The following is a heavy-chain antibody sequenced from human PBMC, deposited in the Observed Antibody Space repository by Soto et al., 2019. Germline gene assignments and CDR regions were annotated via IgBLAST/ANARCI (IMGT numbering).Heavy chain of an antibody. CDR3: AKPSPITFGGVIVPYFDY. J-gene: IGHJ4*02. V-gene: IGHV3-23*01. Sequence: GGSLRLSCAASGFTFSSYAMSWVRQAPGKGLEWVSAISGSGGSTYYADSVKGRFTISRDNSKNTPYLQMNSLRAEDTAVYYCAKPSPITFGGVIVPYFDYWGQGTLVTVSS. CDR1: GFTFSSYA. CDR2: ISGSGGST. D-gene: IGHD3-16*02.